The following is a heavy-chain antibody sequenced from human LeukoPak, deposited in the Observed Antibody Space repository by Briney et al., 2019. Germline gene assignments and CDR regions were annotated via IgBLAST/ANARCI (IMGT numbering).Heavy chain of an antibody. D-gene: IGHD3-22*01. CDR3: ARGARFYDSSVYYPNDFDY. Sequence: ASVKVSCKASGYTFTSYDINWVRQATGQGLEWMGWMNPNSGNTGYAQKFQGRVTMTRNTSISTAYMELSSLRSEDTAVYYCARGARFYDSSVYYPNDFDYWGQGTLVTVSS. CDR1: GYTFTSYD. J-gene: IGHJ4*02. CDR2: MNPNSGNT. V-gene: IGHV1-8*01.